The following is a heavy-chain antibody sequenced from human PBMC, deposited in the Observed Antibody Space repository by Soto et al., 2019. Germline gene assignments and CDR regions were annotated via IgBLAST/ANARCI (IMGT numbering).Heavy chain of an antibody. CDR1: GGCISSSSYY. D-gene: IGHD3-9*01. V-gene: IGHV4-39*01. J-gene: IGHJ3*02. Sequence: KPSETLSLTCTVSGGCISSSSYYWGWIRQHPGKGMEWIGSTYYSGSTYYNPSLKSRVTISVDTSKNQFSLYLSSVIAADTVVYYFARHFAYYDILTGSHDAFDIWGQGTMVTV. CDR3: ARHFAYYDILTGSHDAFDI. CDR2: TYYSGST.